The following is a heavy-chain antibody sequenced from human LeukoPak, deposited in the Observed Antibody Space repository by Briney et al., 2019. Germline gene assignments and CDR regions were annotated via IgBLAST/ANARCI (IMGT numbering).Heavy chain of an antibody. D-gene: IGHD4-17*01. CDR3: ASLRWAPGNYGDYEETFDY. CDR2: INHSGST. J-gene: IGHJ4*02. V-gene: IGHV4-34*01. Sequence: SETLSLTCAVYGGSFSGYYWSWIRQPPGKGLEWIGEINHSGSTNYNPSLKSRVTISVDTSKNQFSLKLSSVTAADTAVYYCASLRWAPGNYGDYEETFDYWGQGTLVTVSS. CDR1: GGSFSGYY.